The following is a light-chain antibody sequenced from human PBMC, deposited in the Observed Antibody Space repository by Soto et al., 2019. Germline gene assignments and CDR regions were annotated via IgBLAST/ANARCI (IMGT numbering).Light chain of an antibody. Sequence: IVMTQTPLSSPVTLGQPASISCRSSQGLVYSDGNTYLSWLQQMPGQPPRLLIYQVSNRLSGVPDRFSGSGAGTDFTLKIRRVEAEDVGLYYCMQAAEFPWTFGQGTRVEIK. CDR3: MQAAEFPWT. CDR1: QGLVYSDGNTY. CDR2: QVS. J-gene: IGKJ1*01. V-gene: IGKV2-24*01.